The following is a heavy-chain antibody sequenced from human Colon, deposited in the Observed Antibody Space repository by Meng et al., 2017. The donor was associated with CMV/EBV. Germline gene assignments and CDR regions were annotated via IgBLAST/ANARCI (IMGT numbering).Heavy chain of an antibody. V-gene: IGHV3-53*01. CDR3: AKDVSDLGSGRYGFDD. CDR2: IYSSGSR. D-gene: IGHD3-10*01. CDR1: GFSVSRNY. J-gene: IGHJ4*02. Sequence: GGSLRLSCAASGFSVSRNYMNWVRQAPGKGPEWVSIIYSSGSRGHADSVKGRFTISRDNVKRSVDLQMDNLRVEDTALYYCAKDVSDLGSGRYGFDDWGQGILVTVSS.